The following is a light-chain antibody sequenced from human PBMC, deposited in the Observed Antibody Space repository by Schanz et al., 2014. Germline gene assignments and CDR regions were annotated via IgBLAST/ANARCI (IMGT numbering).Light chain of an antibody. J-gene: IGLJ2*01. CDR2: EGS. CDR1: SSDVGGYNF. CDR3: CSYAGSSTVV. V-gene: IGLV2-23*01. Sequence: QSALTQPASVSGSPGQSITISCTGTSSDVGGYNFVSWYQQHPGKAPKVMIYEGSKRPSGVSNRFSGSKSGNTASLTISGXXAEDEADYYCCSYAGSSTVVFGGGTKLTVL.